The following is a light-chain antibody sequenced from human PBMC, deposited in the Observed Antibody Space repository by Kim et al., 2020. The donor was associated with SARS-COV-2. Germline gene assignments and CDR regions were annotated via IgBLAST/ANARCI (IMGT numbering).Light chain of an antibody. CDR3: QQRNSWPPAVT. CDR2: DAS. V-gene: IGKV3-11*01. CDR1: QNIATY. Sequence: PGDRATLSCGASQNIATYLAWYQQRPGQAPRLLVYDASNRATGVPDRFSGSGSGTDFTLTISSLEPEDFSIYYCQQRNSWPPAVTFGGGTKVDIK. J-gene: IGKJ4*01.